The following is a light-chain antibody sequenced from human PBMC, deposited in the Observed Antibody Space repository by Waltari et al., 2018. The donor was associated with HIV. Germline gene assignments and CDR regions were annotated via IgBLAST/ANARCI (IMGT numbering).Light chain of an antibody. V-gene: IGKV3-20*01. CDR1: QNISGNY. CDR3: QQYGASRWT. CDR2: GSF. J-gene: IGKJ1*01. Sequence: IVLTQSPGTLSLSPGERATLSCRASQNISGNYLVWYQQKLGQAPRLLMFGSFNRPTGSPDRFMAIGSGTDFTLTISRLEPDDFAVYYCQQYGASRWTFGQGTQVEIK.